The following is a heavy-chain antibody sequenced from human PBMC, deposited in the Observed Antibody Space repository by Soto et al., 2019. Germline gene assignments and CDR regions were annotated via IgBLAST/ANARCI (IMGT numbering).Heavy chain of an antibody. CDR3: ARAGGLGAVAVDY. CDR2: IYHSGST. D-gene: IGHD6-19*01. J-gene: IGHJ4*02. Sequence: QLQLQESGSGLVKPSETLSLTCAVSGGSISSGGYSWSWIRQPPGKGLEWIGYIYHSGSTYYNPSLKSRVTISVDRSKNQFSLKLSSVTAADTAVYYCARAGGLGAVAVDYWGQGTLVTVSS. CDR1: GGSISSGGYS. V-gene: IGHV4-30-2*01.